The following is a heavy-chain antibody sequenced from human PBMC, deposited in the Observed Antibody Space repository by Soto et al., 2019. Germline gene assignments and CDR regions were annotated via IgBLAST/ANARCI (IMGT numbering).Heavy chain of an antibody. V-gene: IGHV4-31*03. D-gene: IGHD1-26*01. J-gene: IGHJ2*01. CDR3: ARDRWEQHYGYFDL. CDR2: IYYSGST. CDR1: GGSISSGGYY. Sequence: QVQLQESGPGLVKPSQTLSLTCTVSGGSISSGGYYWSWIRQHPGKGLEWIGYIYYSGSTYYNPSLKSRVTISVDTSKNQFSLKLSSVTAADTAVYYCARDRWEQHYGYFDLWGRGTLVTVSS.